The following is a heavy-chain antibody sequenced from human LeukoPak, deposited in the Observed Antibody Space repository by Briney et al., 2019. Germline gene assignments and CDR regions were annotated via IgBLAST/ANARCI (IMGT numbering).Heavy chain of an antibody. CDR2: INPNSGGT. J-gene: IGHJ3*02. D-gene: IGHD4-17*01. V-gene: IGHV1-2*02. Sequence: ASVKVSCKASGYTFTGYYMHWVRQAPGQGLEWMGWINPNSGGTNYAQKFQGRVTMTRDTSISTAYMELSRLRSDDTAVYYCATASQSRGGRYAFDIWGQGTMVTVSS. CDR3: ATASQSRGGRYAFDI. CDR1: GYTFTGYY.